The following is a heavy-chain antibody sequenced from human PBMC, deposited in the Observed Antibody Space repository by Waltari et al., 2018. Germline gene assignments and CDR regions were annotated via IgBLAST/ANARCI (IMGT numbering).Heavy chain of an antibody. CDR3: ASDREYFYDSSGYYYVY. V-gene: IGHV4-38-2*01. J-gene: IGHJ4*02. CDR1: GYSISSGSY. CDR2: IYHSGST. D-gene: IGHD3-22*01. Sequence: QVQLQESGPGLVKPSETLSLTCAVSGYSISSGSYWGWLRQPPGKGLEWIGSIYHSGSTYYKPSFKRRFTISVDTSKNQFSLKLSSVTAADTAVDYCASDREYFYDSSGYYYVYWGQGTLVTVYS.